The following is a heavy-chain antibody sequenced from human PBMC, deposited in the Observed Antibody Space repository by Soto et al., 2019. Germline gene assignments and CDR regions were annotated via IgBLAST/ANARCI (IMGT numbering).Heavy chain of an antibody. Sequence: QVQLVESGGGVVQPGRSLRLSCAASGFTFSSYAMHWVRQAPGKGLEWVAVISYDGSNKYYADSVKGRFTISRDNSKNXPYLQMNRLRAEDTAVYYCARDFRRLRYDDYYGMDVWGQGTTVTVSS. CDR3: ARDFRRLRYDDYYGMDV. CDR2: ISYDGSNK. D-gene: IGHD3-10*01. J-gene: IGHJ6*02. V-gene: IGHV3-30-3*01. CDR1: GFTFSSYA.